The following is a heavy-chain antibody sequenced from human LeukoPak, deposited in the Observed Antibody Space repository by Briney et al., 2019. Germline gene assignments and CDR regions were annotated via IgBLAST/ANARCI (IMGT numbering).Heavy chain of an antibody. V-gene: IGHV5-51*01. CDR3: ARRGGYCSSTTCYGVSRAFDI. Sequence: KPGESLRISCKGSGYSFTSYWIGWVRQLPGKGLELMGIIYPSDSDTTYSPSFQGQVTISADKSISTVYLQWSSLKASDTAMYYCARRGGYCSSTTCYGVSRAFDIWGQGTMVSVSS. J-gene: IGHJ3*02. D-gene: IGHD2-2*01. CDR1: GYSFTSYW. CDR2: IYPSDSDT.